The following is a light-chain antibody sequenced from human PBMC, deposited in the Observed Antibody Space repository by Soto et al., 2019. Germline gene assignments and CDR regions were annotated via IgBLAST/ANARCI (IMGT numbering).Light chain of an antibody. Sequence: DIQMTQSPSTLSASVGDGVTITCRASQNISVWLAWYQQRPGKAPKFLIYDASNLETGVSSRFSGSGSGTECTLTIRSLQPDDFATYYGQQYDSSAPTFGQGNKLEIK. V-gene: IGKV1-5*01. CDR1: QNISVW. CDR3: QQYDSSAPT. CDR2: DAS. J-gene: IGKJ2*01.